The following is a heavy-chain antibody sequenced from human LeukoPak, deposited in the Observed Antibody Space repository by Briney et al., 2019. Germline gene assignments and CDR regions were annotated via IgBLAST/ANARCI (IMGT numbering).Heavy chain of an antibody. Sequence: ASVKVSCKASGYTFTGYHMHWVRQAPGQGLEWMGRINPNSGDTNYAQKFQGRVTMTRDTSIGTAYMELSRLRSDDTAVYYCARDYCSSTSCLFDYWGQGTLVTVSS. CDR1: GYTFTGYH. D-gene: IGHD2-2*01. CDR3: ARDYCSSTSCLFDY. V-gene: IGHV1-2*06. J-gene: IGHJ4*02. CDR2: INPNSGDT.